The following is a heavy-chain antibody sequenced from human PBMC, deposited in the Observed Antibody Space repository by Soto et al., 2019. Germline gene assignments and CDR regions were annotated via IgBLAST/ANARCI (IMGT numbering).Heavy chain of an antibody. CDR3: ARYCSGRSCHVDAFDI. CDR2: IYYSGSS. CDR1: GGSISSSSYY. D-gene: IGHD2-15*01. V-gene: IGHV4-39*01. J-gene: IGHJ3*02. Sequence: QLQLQESGPGLVKPSETLSLTCTVSGGSISSSSYYWGWIRQPPGKGLEWIGSIYYSGSSYYNLSLKSRVPISVDTSKMQFSLKLSSVGAAYTAVYYCARYCSGRSCHVDAFDIWSQGTMVTVSS.